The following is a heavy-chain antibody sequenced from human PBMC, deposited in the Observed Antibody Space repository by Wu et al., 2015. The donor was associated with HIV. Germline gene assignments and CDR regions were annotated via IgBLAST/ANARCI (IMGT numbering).Heavy chain of an antibody. Sequence: QVQLVQSGAEVKKPGASVKVSCKASGYTFTGYYMHWVRQAPGQGLEWMGWINPNSGGTNYAQKFQGRVTMTRDTSISTAYMELSRLRSDDTAVYYCARDHPPTPIAVAAFDAFDIWGQGTMVTVSS. CDR1: GYTFTGYY. D-gene: IGHD6-19*01. CDR2: INPNSGGT. V-gene: IGHV1-2*02. J-gene: IGHJ3*02. CDR3: ARDHPPTPIAVAAFDAFDI.